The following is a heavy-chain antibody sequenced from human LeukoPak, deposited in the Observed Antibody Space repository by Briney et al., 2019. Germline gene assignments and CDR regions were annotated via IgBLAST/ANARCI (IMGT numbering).Heavy chain of an antibody. J-gene: IGHJ4*02. D-gene: IGHD3-22*01. CDR3: ARDRYYYDSSGYYFDY. Sequence: SETLSLTCTVSGGSISSYYWSWIRQPPGKGLEWIGYIYYSGSTNYNPSLKSRVTISVDTSKNQLSLKLSSVTAADTAVYYCARDRYYYDSSGYYFDYWGQGTLVTVSS. V-gene: IGHV4-59*12. CDR1: GGSISSYY. CDR2: IYYSGST.